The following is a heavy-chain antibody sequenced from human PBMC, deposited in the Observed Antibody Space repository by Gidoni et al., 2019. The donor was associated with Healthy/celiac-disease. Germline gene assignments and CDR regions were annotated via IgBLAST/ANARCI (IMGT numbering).Heavy chain of an antibody. Sequence: TVSGGSISSYYWSWIRQPPGKGLEWIGYIYYSGSTNYNPSPKSRVTISVDTSNNQFSLNLSTVTAADTAVYYCARYSSGWSFDYWGQGTLVTVSS. CDR2: IYYSGST. CDR1: GGSISSYY. V-gene: IGHV4-59*01. D-gene: IGHD6-19*01. CDR3: ARYSSGWSFDY. J-gene: IGHJ4*02.